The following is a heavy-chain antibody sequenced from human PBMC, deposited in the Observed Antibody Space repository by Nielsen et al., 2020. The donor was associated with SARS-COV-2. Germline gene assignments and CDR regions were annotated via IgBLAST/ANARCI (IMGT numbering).Heavy chain of an antibody. Sequence: SVKVSCKASGYTFTSYGISWVRQAPGQGLEWMGRIIPILGIANYAQKFQGRVTITADKSTSTAYMELSSLRSEDTAVYYCARAGWFGELGPGYWGQGTLVTVSS. CDR2: IIPILGIA. D-gene: IGHD3-10*01. CDR1: GYTFTSYG. CDR3: ARAGWFGELGPGY. J-gene: IGHJ4*02. V-gene: IGHV1-69*04.